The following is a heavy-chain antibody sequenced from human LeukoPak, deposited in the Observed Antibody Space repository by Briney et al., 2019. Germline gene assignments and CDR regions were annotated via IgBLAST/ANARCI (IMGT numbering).Heavy chain of an antibody. V-gene: IGHV3-74*01. CDR2: INSDGSST. Sequence: GGSLRLSCAASGFTVSSNYMSWVRQAPGRGLVWVSRINSDGSSTSYADSVKGRFTISRDNAKNTLYLQMNSLRAEDTAVYYCARVLYYYGSGSNPNWFDPWGQGTLVTVSS. D-gene: IGHD3-10*01. CDR3: ARVLYYYGSGSNPNWFDP. CDR1: GFTVSSNY. J-gene: IGHJ5*02.